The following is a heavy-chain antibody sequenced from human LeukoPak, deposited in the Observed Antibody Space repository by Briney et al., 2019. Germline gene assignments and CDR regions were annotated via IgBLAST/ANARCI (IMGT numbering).Heavy chain of an antibody. V-gene: IGHV3-30*18. J-gene: IGHJ4*02. Sequence: GGSLRLSCEGSAFIFSGHWMNWVRQTPGKGLEWVTVISYDGSNKYYADSVKGRFTISRDNSKNTLYLQMNSLRAEDTAVYYCAKSPSQTTVTTIYRYWGQGTLVTVSS. CDR3: AKSPSQTTVTTIYRY. D-gene: IGHD4-11*01. CDR1: AFIFSGHW. CDR2: ISYDGSNK.